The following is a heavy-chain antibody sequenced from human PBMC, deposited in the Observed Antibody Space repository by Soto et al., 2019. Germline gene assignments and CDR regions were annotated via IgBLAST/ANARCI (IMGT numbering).Heavy chain of an antibody. D-gene: IGHD1-1*01. CDR3: ARVTPGNNLYYFSGLDV. V-gene: IGHV3-30-3*01. Sequence: GGSRRLSCVASGFTFGTYGIHWVRQAPGKGLQWVALISYEGSNTYYADSVRGRFTISRDNAKNTLYLQMNSLRPEDSGVYFCARVTPGNNLYYFSGLDVWGQGTSVTVSS. CDR1: GFTFGTYG. CDR2: ISYEGSNT. J-gene: IGHJ6*02.